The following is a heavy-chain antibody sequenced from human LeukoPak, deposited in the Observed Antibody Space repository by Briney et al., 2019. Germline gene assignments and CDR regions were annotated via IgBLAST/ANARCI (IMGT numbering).Heavy chain of an antibody. CDR3: ARRISAMYSSGWYSGMDV. CDR2: IYYSGST. D-gene: IGHD6-19*01. Sequence: KASETLSLTCTVSGGSISSSGYYWGWIRQPPGKGLEWIGTIYYSGSTYYNPSPQSRVTISVDTSKNQFSLRLSSVTAADTAVYYCARRISAMYSSGWYSGMDVWGQGTTVTVSS. CDR1: GGSISSSGYY. J-gene: IGHJ6*02. V-gene: IGHV4-39*01.